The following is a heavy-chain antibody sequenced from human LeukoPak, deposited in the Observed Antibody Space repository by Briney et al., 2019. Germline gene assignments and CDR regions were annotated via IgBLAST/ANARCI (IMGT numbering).Heavy chain of an antibody. J-gene: IGHJ4*02. D-gene: IGHD3-22*01. Sequence: PGGSLRLSCAASGFTFSSFSMNWVRQAPGKGLEWVSYISYTGTIHYADSVKGRFTISRANADNSQYLQMNSLTAEDTAVYYCARDPYYYDSSGYSDYWGQGTLVTVSS. V-gene: IGHV3-48*04. CDR2: ISYTGTI. CDR3: ARDPYYYDSSGYSDY. CDR1: GFTFSSFS.